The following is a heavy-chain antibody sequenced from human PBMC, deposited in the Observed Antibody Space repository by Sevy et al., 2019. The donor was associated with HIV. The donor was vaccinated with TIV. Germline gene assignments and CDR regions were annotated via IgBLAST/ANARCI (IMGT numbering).Heavy chain of an antibody. J-gene: IGHJ5*02. CDR2: IQVDGREK. D-gene: IGHD5-18*01. V-gene: IGHV3-30*02. Sequence: GGSLRLSCAASGFTLSDSGVHWVRQAPGKGLEWVAFIQVDGREKFYTDSVKGQFTISRDSSKNTVYLQMKSLGGEDTAVYYWAKRPTAAWGQGTLVTVSS. CDR3: AKRPTAA. CDR1: GFTLSDSG.